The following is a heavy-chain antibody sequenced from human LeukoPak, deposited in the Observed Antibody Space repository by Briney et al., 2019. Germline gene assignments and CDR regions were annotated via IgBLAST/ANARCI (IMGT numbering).Heavy chain of an antibody. Sequence: ASLKVSCKASGYTFTSYDINWVRQATGQGREWMGWMNPNSGNTGYAQKFQGRVTMTRNTSISTAYMELSSLRSEDTAVYYCARDNGYRTPHYFDYWGQGTLVAVSS. V-gene: IGHV1-8*01. CDR2: MNPNSGNT. J-gene: IGHJ4*02. CDR3: ARDNGYRTPHYFDY. D-gene: IGHD5-18*01. CDR1: GYTFTSYD.